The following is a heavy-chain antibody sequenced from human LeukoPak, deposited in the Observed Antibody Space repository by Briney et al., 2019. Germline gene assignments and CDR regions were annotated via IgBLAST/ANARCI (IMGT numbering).Heavy chain of an antibody. V-gene: IGHV4-59*08. CDR1: GGSISSYH. Sequence: PSETLSLTCAVSGGSISSYHWSWIRQPPGKGLEWIGYIYYNGSTNYNPSLKSRVTISVDTSKNEFSLKVSSVTAADTAVYYCARHLGEVAPFDYWGQGTLVTVSS. D-gene: IGHD5-24*01. CDR2: IYYNGST. CDR3: ARHLGEVAPFDY. J-gene: IGHJ4*02.